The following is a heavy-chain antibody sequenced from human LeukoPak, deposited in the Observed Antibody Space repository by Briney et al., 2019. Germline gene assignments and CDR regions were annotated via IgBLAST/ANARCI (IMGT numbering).Heavy chain of an antibody. CDR1: GFIFSNYA. Sequence: GGSLRLSCAASGFIFSNYAMSWVRQAPGKGLEWVSGISGGGGYTYYADSVKGRFTISRDNSKNTLYLQMNSLRAEDMAIYYCAKTDYGDYRGQGTLVTVSS. CDR2: ISGGGGYT. J-gene: IGHJ4*02. V-gene: IGHV3-23*01. CDR3: AKTDYGDY.